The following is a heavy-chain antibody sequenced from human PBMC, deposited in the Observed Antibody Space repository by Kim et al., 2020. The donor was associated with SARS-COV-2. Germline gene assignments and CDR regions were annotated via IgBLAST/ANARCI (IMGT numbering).Heavy chain of an antibody. CDR2: ISGSGGST. CDR1: GFTFSSYA. CDR3: EVRSASRDY. J-gene: IGHJ4*02. D-gene: IGHD1-1*01. V-gene: IGHV3-23*01. Sequence: LSLTCAASGFTFSSYAMSWVRQAPGKGLEWVSAISGSGGSTYYADSVKGRFTISRDNSKNTLYLQMNSLRAEDTAVYYCEVRSASRDYWGQGTLVTVSS.